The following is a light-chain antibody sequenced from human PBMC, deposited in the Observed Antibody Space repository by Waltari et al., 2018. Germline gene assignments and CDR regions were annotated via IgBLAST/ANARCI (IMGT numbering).Light chain of an antibody. J-gene: IGLJ2*01. CDR3: ISYSSATPGNVV. V-gene: IGLV2-14*01. Sequence: SALTQPASVSGSLGKSITFSCTGTSSDVGGYNYVAWYQQHPGKAPKLMIHDVSNRPSGVSIRFSGSKSGNTASLTISGLQADDEADYYCISYSSATPGNVVIGGGTKLTVL. CDR1: SSDVGGYNY. CDR2: DVS.